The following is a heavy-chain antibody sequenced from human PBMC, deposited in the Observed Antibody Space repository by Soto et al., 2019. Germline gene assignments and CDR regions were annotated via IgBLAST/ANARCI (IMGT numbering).Heavy chain of an antibody. CDR1: GLSFSSYW. V-gene: IGHV3-7*05. CDR3: VSGADY. CDR2: IKQDGSEK. Sequence: GGSLRLSCAASGLSFSSYWMTWVRQAPGKGLEWVANIKQDGSEKYYVDSVKGRFTISRDNAKNSLYLQMNSLRAEDTAVYYCVSGADYWGQGTLVTVSS. J-gene: IGHJ4*02.